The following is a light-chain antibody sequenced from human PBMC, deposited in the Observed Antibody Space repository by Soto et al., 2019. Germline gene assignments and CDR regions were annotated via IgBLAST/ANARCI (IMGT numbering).Light chain of an antibody. CDR3: NSYTTSNTFV. CDR2: EVI. Sequence: QSALTQPASVSGSPGQAITVSCSGTSSDIGAHNFVSWYQQHPGKAPKLIIYEVINRPSGVSDRFSGSKSGNTASLTISGLQSEDEADYYCNSYTTSNTFVFGSGTKFTVL. J-gene: IGLJ1*01. V-gene: IGLV2-14*03. CDR1: SSDIGAHNF.